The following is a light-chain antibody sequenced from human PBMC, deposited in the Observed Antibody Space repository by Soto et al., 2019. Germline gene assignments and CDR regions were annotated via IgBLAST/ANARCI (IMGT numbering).Light chain of an antibody. CDR2: EGS. V-gene: IGLV2-23*01. CDR1: SSDVGSYNL. J-gene: IGLJ1*01. CDR3: CSYAGSSTSL. Sequence: QSVLTQPASVSGSPGQSITISCTGTSSDVGSYNLVSWYQQHPGKAPKLMIYEGSKRPSGVSNRFSGSKSGNTASLTISGLQAEDDADYYCCSYAGSSTSLFGTGTKLTVL.